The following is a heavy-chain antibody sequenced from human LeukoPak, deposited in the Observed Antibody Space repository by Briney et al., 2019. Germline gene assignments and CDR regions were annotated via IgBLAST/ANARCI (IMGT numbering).Heavy chain of an antibody. CDR2: INPSGGTT. J-gene: IGHJ5*02. D-gene: IGHD2-21*01. CDR3: ARAGEGDWFDP. CDR1: GYTFTSYY. V-gene: IGHV1-46*01. Sequence: EASVKVSCKASGYTFTSYYMHWVRQAPGQGLEWMGVINPSGGTTNYAQKFQGRVTMTTDTSTSTAYMELRSLRSDDTAVYYCARAGEGDWFDPWGQGTLVTVSS.